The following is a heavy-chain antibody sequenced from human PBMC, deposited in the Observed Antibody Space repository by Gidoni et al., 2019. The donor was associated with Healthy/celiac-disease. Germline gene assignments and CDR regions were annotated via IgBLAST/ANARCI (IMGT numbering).Heavy chain of an antibody. Sequence: EVQLVESGGGLVKPGGSLRLSCAASGFTFSSYSMNWVRQAPGKGLEWVSSISSSSSYIYYADSVKGRFTISRDNAKNSLYLQMNSLRAEDTAVYYCARDRDIVVVTATFDYWGQGTLVTVSS. CDR1: GFTFSSYS. V-gene: IGHV3-21*01. CDR2: ISSSSSYI. J-gene: IGHJ4*02. D-gene: IGHD2-21*02. CDR3: ARDRDIVVVTATFDY.